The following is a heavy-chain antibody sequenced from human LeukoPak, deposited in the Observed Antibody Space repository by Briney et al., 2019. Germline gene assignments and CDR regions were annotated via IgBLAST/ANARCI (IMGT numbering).Heavy chain of an antibody. CDR3: TTVQTWGSYYFDY. CDR1: GFNFSNAW. CDR2: IKSNTDGGTT. Sequence: PGGSLRLSCAASGFNFSNAWMSWVRQAPGKGLEWVGRIKSNTDGGTTDHAAPVKGRFTISRDDSKNTLYLQMNSLKTEDTAVYYCTTVQTWGSYYFDYWGQGTLVTVSS. V-gene: IGHV3-15*01. J-gene: IGHJ4*02. D-gene: IGHD7-27*01.